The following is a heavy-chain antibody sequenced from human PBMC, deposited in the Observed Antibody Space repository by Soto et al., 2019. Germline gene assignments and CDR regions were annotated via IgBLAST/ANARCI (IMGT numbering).Heavy chain of an antibody. CDR3: VSGGEVRGVSCYYYGMDV. CDR2: RWYDGSNK. V-gene: IGHV3-33*01. Sequence: QVQLVESGGGVVQPGRSLRLSCAASGFTFSSYGMHWVRQAPGKGLEWVAVRWYDGSNKYDADSVKGRFTIARDNSKNPLYLQTDSLRAEDTGEYYSVSGGEVRGVSCYYYGMDVWGQGTTVTVSS. D-gene: IGHD3-10*01. J-gene: IGHJ6*02. CDR1: GFTFSSYG.